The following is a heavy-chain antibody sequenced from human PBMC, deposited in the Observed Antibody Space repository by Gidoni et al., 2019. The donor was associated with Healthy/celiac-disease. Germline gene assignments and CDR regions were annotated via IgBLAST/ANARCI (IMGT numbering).Heavy chain of an antibody. CDR1: GYTFTSHG. Sequence: QVQLVQSGAEVKKPGASVKVSCKASGYTFTSHGISWVRQAPGQGLEWMGWISAYNGNTNYAQKLQGRVTMTTDTSTSTAYMELRSLRSDDTAVYYCARDRTSKYCSGGSCYEDYYYGMDVWGQGTTVTVSS. J-gene: IGHJ6*02. CDR2: ISAYNGNT. D-gene: IGHD2-15*01. CDR3: ARDRTSKYCSGGSCYEDYYYGMDV. V-gene: IGHV1-18*01.